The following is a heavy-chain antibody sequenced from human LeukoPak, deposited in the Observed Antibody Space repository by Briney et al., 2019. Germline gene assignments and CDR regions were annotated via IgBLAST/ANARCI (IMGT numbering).Heavy chain of an antibody. CDR2: ISYDGSNK. J-gene: IGHJ4*02. CDR1: GFTFSSYG. V-gene: IGHV3-30*18. Sequence: PGGSLRLSCAASGFTFSSYGMHWVRQAPGKGLEWVAVISYDGSNKYYADSVKGRFTISRDNSKNTLYLQMNSLRAEDTAVYYCANSRIEYSSSVLDYWGQGTLVTVSS. CDR3: ANSRIEYSSSVLDY. D-gene: IGHD6-6*01.